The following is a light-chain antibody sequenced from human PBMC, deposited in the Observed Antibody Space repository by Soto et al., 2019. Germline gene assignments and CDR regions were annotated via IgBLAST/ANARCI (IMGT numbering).Light chain of an antibody. V-gene: IGKV3-20*01. CDR1: RGLSDTN. J-gene: IGKJ1*01. CDR2: DSS. Sequence: EIVLTQSPGTLSLSPGEGATLSCRASRGLSDTNLAWYQQKPGQAPSLLLYDSSRRAPGVPHRFSGSGSRTDFTLTISSVEPDDFAVYYCQQYDVSPQTFGRGSRVEMK. CDR3: QQYDVSPQT.